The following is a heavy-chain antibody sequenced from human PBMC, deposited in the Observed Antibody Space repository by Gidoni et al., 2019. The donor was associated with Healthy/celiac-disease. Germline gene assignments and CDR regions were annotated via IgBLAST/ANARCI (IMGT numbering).Heavy chain of an antibody. V-gene: IGHV3-30*18. J-gene: IGHJ4*02. CDR2: ISYDGSNK. CDR3: AKAPGDYGDWITLDY. D-gene: IGHD4-17*01. Sequence: QVQLVESEGGVVQPERSLRLSCAASGFTFRSYGMHWVRQAPGKGLGWVGVISYDGSNKYYADCGKGRFTISRDNSKNTLYLQMNSLRAEDTAVYYRAKAPGDYGDWITLDYWGQGTLVTVSS. CDR1: GFTFRSYG.